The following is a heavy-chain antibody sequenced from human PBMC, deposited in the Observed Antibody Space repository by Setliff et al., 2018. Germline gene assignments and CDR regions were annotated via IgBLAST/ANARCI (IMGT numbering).Heavy chain of an antibody. CDR2: IYHNGNS. V-gene: IGHV4-38-2*02. J-gene: IGHJ5*02. D-gene: IGHD3-10*01. CDR3: ARDVRYYYGSGSYYNDWFDP. Sequence: SETLSLTCSASGYSISSGYYWGWIRQPPGKGLEWIGSIYHNGNSYYNPSLKSRVTISVDTSKNQLSLKLNSVTAADTAVYYCARDVRYYYGSGSYYNDWFDPWGQGTLVTVSS. CDR1: GYSISSGYY.